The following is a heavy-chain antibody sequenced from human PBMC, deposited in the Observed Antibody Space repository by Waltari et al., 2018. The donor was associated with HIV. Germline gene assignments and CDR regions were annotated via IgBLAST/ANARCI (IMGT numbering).Heavy chain of an antibody. J-gene: IGHJ5*02. Sequence: EVLLAESGGGLIHPGGSLGLSFTASHSSISAKHVTWIRQAPGGSLEWVAVIYPDDTTHYADSVSGRFTISRAKSRTKVFLLMNSLFVDDTATYFCATGVRYYGPWGQGTRVTVSS. D-gene: IGHD3-22*01. CDR1: HSSISAKH. CDR3: ATGVRYYGP. V-gene: IGHV3-53*01. CDR2: IYPDDTT.